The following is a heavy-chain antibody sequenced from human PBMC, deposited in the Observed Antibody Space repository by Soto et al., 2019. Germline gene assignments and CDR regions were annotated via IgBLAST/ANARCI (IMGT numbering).Heavy chain of an antibody. CDR3: ARERKLLPPDY. D-gene: IGHD2-21*01. J-gene: IGHJ4*02. Sequence: PGVSLRLSCAASGFTFSSYAMHWVRQAPGKGLEWVAVIANDGSSKFYADSVKGRFTISRDSSKYTLYLQMNSLRAEDTAVYYCARERKLLPPDYWGQGTLVTVSS. CDR2: IANDGSSK. CDR1: GFTFSSYA. V-gene: IGHV3-30-3*01.